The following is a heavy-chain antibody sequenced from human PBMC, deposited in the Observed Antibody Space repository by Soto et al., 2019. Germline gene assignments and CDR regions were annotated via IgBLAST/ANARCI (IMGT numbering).Heavy chain of an antibody. CDR3: ARHLPRVTISLG. V-gene: IGHV4-39*01. CDR1: GGSISSSSYY. D-gene: IGHD3-3*01. CDR2: SYYSGRP. J-gene: IGHJ4*02. Sequence: QLQLQESGPGLVKPSETLSLTCTVSGGSISSSSYYWGWIRQPPGKGLEWIGRSYYSGRPYYNPSLKSRVTISVDTSKHQFSLKLSFVTAADTAVYYCARHLPRVTISLGWGQGTLVTVSS.